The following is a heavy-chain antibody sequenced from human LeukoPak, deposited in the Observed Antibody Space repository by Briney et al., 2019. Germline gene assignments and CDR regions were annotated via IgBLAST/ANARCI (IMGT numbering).Heavy chain of an antibody. V-gene: IGHV1-18*01. CDR2: ISAYNGNT. Sequence: ASVKVSCKASGYTFTSYGFTWVRQAPGQGPEWMGWISAYNGNTDYAQKFQGRVTMTTDTSTSTAYMDLRSLRSDDTAVYYCARVYCSGGSCYSLDYWGQGTLVTVSS. CDR1: GYTFTSYG. CDR3: ARVYCSGGSCYSLDY. J-gene: IGHJ4*02. D-gene: IGHD2-15*01.